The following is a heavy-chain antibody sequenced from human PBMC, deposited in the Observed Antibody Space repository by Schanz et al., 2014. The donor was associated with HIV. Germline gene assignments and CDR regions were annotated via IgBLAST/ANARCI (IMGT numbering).Heavy chain of an antibody. J-gene: IGHJ5*02. CDR2: IWHDGSQK. V-gene: IGHV3-33*01. Sequence: QVQLVESGGGVVQPGRSLRLSCAASGFIFSRYGMHWVRQAPGKGLEWVAVIWHDGSQKYYADSVKGRFTISRDNSKNTLYLQMNSLRADDTAVYYCARPVRCTNGLCYPWFDPWGQGTLVTVSS. D-gene: IGHD2-8*01. CDR3: ARPVRCTNGLCYPWFDP. CDR1: GFIFSRYG.